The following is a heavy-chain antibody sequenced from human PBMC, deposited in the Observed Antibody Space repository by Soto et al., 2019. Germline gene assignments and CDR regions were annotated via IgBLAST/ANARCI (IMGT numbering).Heavy chain of an antibody. CDR1: GYTFTVYY. Sequence: GSSVKVSCKASGYTFTVYYMHWVRQAPGQGLEWMGWINPNRGGTNYAQKVQGRVTMSRDTSISTAYLELSRLRSDDTAVYYCASAFLYSGYDSQNTNWLDTCGQGPLVTVCS. CDR3: ASAFLYSGYDSQNTNWLDT. V-gene: IGHV1-2*02. D-gene: IGHD5-12*01. CDR2: INPNRGGT. J-gene: IGHJ5*02.